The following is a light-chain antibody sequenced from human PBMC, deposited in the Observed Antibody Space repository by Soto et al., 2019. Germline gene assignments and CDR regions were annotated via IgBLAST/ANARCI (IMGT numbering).Light chain of an antibody. CDR3: QQYNNWPPGT. CDR2: GAS. CDR1: QSVRTN. V-gene: IGKV3-15*01. Sequence: EIVMTQSPATLSVSPGERATLSCRASQSVRTNLAWYQQKPGQAPRPLIYGASTRATGIPARFSGSRSGTEFTLTISSLQSEDFAVYYCQQYNNWPPGTFGPGTKVDIK. J-gene: IGKJ3*01.